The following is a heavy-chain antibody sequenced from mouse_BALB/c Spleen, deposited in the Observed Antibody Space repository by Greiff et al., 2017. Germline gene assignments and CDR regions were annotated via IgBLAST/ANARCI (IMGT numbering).Heavy chain of an antibody. J-gene: IGHJ2*01. D-gene: IGHD3-1*01. CDR3: ARNPAARVTYYFDY. Sequence: VMLVESGPGLVQPSQSLSITCTVSGFSLTSYGVHWVRQSPGKGLEWLGVIWSGGSTDYNAAFISRLSISKDNSKSQVFFKMNSLQANDTAIYYCARNPAARVTYYFDYWGQGTTLTVSS. CDR1: GFSLTSYG. V-gene: IGHV2-2*02. CDR2: IWSGGST.